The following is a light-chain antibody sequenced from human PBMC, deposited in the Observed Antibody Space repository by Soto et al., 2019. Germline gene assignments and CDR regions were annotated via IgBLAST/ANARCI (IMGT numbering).Light chain of an antibody. CDR2: GAS. CDR1: QSVSSN. Sequence: TQSPSSVSAFVGESVTFSCRASQSVSSNLAWYQRKPGQATRLLIYGASSRATGVPDRFSGGGSGTDFTLTISRLEPEDFAVYYCQHFVNSLTWTFGQGTKV. J-gene: IGKJ1*01. CDR3: QHFVNSLTWT. V-gene: IGKV3-20*01.